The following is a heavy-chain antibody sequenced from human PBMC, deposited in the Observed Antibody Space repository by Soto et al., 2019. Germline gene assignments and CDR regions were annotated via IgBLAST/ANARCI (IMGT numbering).Heavy chain of an antibody. D-gene: IGHD7-27*01. Sequence: QVQLQESGPGLLKPSETLSLTCTVSNDSISTYYWTWIRQPPGKGLEWIGFIYYSGSTNYNPSLQCRVTIPVDTSKNQFALKMNSVTAADTAVYYCARPGRDWGALHYWGQGTLVTVSS. J-gene: IGHJ4*02. V-gene: IGHV4-59*08. CDR2: IYYSGST. CDR3: ARPGRDWGALHY. CDR1: NDSISTYY.